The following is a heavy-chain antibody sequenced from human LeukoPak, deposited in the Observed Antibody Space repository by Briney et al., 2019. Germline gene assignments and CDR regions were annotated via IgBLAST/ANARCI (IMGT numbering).Heavy chain of an antibody. Sequence: GASVKVSCKASGYTFTSYYMHWVRQAPGQGLEWMGIINPSADSTIYAQKFQARVTFTRDTSTSTVYMELSSLRSEDTAVYYCAREWVGAVRYWDYWGQGTLVTVSS. D-gene: IGHD1-26*01. V-gene: IGHV1-46*01. CDR1: GYTFTSYY. CDR2: INPSADST. J-gene: IGHJ4*02. CDR3: AREWVGAVRYWDY.